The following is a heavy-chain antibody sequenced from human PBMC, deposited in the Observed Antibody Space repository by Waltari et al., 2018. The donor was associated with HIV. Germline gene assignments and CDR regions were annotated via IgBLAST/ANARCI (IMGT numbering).Heavy chain of an antibody. CDR1: GYSISSGYY. J-gene: IGHJ5*02. CDR2: IYHSGST. V-gene: IGHV4-38-2*01. CDR3: ARVHNWNDAWFDP. D-gene: IGHD1-1*01. Sequence: QVQLQESGPGLVKPSETLSLTCAVSGYSISSGYYWGWIRQPPGKGLEWFGSIYHSGSTYYNPSLKIRVTISVDTSKNQFSLKLSSVTAADTAVYYCARVHNWNDAWFDPWGQGTLVTVSS.